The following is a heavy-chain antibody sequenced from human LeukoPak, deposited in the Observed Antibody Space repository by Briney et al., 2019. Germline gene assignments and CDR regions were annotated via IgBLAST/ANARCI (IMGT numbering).Heavy chain of an antibody. J-gene: IGHJ4*02. CDR2: IYSGGNT. D-gene: IGHD4-23*01. V-gene: IGHV3-66*01. CDR3: ARDSGSTVGYFDY. Sequence: GGSLRLSCAASGFTVSTNYMSWVRQAPGRGLEWVSVIYSGGNTYYADSVKGRFTISRDNSKNTLYLQMNSLRAEDTDVYYCARDSGSTVGYFDYWGQGTLVTVSS. CDR1: GFTVSTNY.